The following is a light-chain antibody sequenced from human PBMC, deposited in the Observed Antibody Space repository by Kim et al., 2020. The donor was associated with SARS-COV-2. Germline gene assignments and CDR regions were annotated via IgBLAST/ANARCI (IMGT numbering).Light chain of an antibody. CDR2: GTA. CDR1: QSVRSNY. V-gene: IGKV3-20*01. CDR3: LQYSSSPAT. Sequence: GKRPTVACKARQSVRSNYLAWYVQKPGRAPTLLIYGTACRASGIQDRFSGRGSGRDFTLTITGLEPGGCAVYYWLQYSSSPATFGQGTQVDIK. J-gene: IGKJ1*01.